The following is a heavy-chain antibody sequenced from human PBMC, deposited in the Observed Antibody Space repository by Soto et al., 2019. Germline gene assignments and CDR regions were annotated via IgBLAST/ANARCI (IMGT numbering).Heavy chain of an antibody. D-gene: IGHD6-25*01. CDR3: ASSAGLYHLLNYYGLNV. V-gene: IGHV1-69*01. CDR1: GGTFTSTA. CDR2: IIPVLGTP. Sequence: VLLVQSSAEVKKPGSSVKVSCQASGGTFTSTAFSWVRQAPGQGLEWMGGIIPVLGTPNYAQKFQARLTVTADASTTTVHMELSSLSSDDTAVYYCASSAGLYHLLNYYGLNVWGQGTTVTVSS. J-gene: IGHJ6*02.